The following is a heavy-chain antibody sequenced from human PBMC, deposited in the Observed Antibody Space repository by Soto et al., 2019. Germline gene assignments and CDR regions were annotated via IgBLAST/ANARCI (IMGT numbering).Heavy chain of an antibody. Sequence: GGSLRLSCAASGFSFSSYAMSWVRQAPGKGLEWVSAISGSGGSTYYADSVKGRFTISRDNSKNTLYLQMNSLRAEDTAVYYCTIPPYYYGSGSYYSNLYYYHYMDVWGKGTTVTVSS. CDR2: ISGSGGST. D-gene: IGHD3-10*01. CDR1: GFSFSSYA. CDR3: TIPPYYYGSGSYYSNLYYYHYMDV. V-gene: IGHV3-23*01. J-gene: IGHJ6*03.